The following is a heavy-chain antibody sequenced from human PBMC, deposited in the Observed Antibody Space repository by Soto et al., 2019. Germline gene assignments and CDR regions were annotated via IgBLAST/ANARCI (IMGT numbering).Heavy chain of an antibody. Sequence: QVQLVESGGGVVQPGRSLRLSCAASGFTFSSYGMHWVRQAPGKGLEWVAVIWYDGSNKYYADSVKGRFTISRDNSKNTLYLQMNSLRAEDTAVYYCARDPSAYYYDSSGYEGDAFDIWGQGTMVTVSS. V-gene: IGHV3-33*01. CDR2: IWYDGSNK. D-gene: IGHD3-22*01. CDR1: GFTFSSYG. CDR3: ARDPSAYYYDSSGYEGDAFDI. J-gene: IGHJ3*02.